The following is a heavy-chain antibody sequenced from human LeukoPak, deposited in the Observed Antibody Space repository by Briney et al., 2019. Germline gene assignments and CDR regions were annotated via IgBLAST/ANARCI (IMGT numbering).Heavy chain of an antibody. CDR1: GSSISSYY. CDR3: ARSYCGGDCYLWAFDI. Sequence: SETLSLTCTVSGSSISSYYWSWIRQPPGKGLEWIGYIYYSGSTNYNPSLKSRVTISVDTSKNQFSLKLSSVTAADTAVYYCARSYCGGDCYLWAFDIWGQGQWSPSLQ. V-gene: IGHV4-59*01. J-gene: IGHJ3*02. CDR2: IYYSGST. D-gene: IGHD2-21*02.